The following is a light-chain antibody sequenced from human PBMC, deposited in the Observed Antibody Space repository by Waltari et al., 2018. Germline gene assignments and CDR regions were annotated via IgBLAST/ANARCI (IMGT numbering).Light chain of an antibody. CDR3: QSYDSSLSGSYV. Sequence: QSVLTQPPSVSGAPGQRVTISCTGSSSTIGAGYDVHWYQQLPGTAPNLLIYTNSNRPPGAPHLFCGSKSGTSASLAITGLQAEDEADYYCQSYDSSLSGSYVFGTGTKVTVL. CDR1: SSTIGAGYD. V-gene: IGLV1-40*01. CDR2: TNS. J-gene: IGLJ1*01.